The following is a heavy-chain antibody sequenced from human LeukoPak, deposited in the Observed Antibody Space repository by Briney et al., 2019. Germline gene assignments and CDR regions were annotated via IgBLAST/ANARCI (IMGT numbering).Heavy chain of an antibody. V-gene: IGHV3-23*01. Sequence: GGSLRLSCAASGFTVSSNYMSWVRQAPGKGLEWVSAISASGGSTYYADSVKGRFTISRDNSKNTLYLQMNSLRVEDTAVYYCAKEVYYFDTSGLYSFAFDIWGQGTMVTVSS. CDR1: GFTVSSNY. J-gene: IGHJ3*02. CDR2: ISASGGST. CDR3: AKEVYYFDTSGLYSFAFDI. D-gene: IGHD3-22*01.